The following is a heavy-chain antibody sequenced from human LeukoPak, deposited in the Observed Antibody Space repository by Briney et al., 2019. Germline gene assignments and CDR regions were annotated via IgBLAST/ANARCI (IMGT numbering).Heavy chain of an antibody. J-gene: IGHJ4*02. CDR3: AVGGDKSKIGY. D-gene: IGHD3-3*01. CDR2: IYYDGGT. CDR1: GGSLTCYY. Sequence: SETVSHPCTVSGGSLTCYYWSWIRQPPGKGLEWIGYIYYDGGTNYNPSLKSRITISLDTSKYQFSLRLSSVTAADTAVYYCAVGGDKSKIGYWGQGTLVTASS. V-gene: IGHV4-59*08.